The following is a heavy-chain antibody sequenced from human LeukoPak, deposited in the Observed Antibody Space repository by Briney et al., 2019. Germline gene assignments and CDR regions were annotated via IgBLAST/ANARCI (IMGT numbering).Heavy chain of an antibody. Sequence: SETLSLTCSVAGASVYSGDYYWAWIRQPPGQSVEYIGAVYYSGVTFDNPSLSGRITMSVDTSKNQFSLNLASVTATDTAIYYCARRGVFGSDNYFEYWGQGILVIVSS. CDR2: VYYSGVT. CDR3: ARRGVFGSDNYFEY. CDR1: GASVYSGDYY. J-gene: IGHJ4*01. D-gene: IGHD3-10*01. V-gene: IGHV4-39*01.